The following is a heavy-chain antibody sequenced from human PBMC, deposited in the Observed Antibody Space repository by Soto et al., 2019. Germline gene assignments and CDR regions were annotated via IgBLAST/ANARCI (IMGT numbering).Heavy chain of an antibody. CDR1: GFIFSDHG. Sequence: HPGGSLRLSCTASGFIFSDHGMHWIRQAPGKWLEWVASISGSVGSTFYADSVKGRFTISRDNHLNTLDLQLNSLRAEDTAVYYCAKDRTIASRTFDSWGQGXLVTVYS. J-gene: IGHJ4*02. CDR3: AKDRTIASRTFDS. V-gene: IGHV3-23*01. D-gene: IGHD6-6*01. CDR2: ISGSVGST.